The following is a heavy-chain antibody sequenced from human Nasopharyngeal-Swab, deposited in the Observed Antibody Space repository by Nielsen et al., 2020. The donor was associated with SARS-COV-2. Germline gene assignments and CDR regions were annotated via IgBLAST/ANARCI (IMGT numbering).Heavy chain of an antibody. V-gene: IGHV3-21*04. D-gene: IGHD4-17*01. CDR1: GFTFSSYR. CDR2: ISSSSSYI. J-gene: IGHJ6*02. Sequence: GESLKISCAASGFTFSSYRMNWVRQAPGKGLEWVSSISSSSSYIYYADSVKGRFTISRDNAKNSLYLQMNSLRAEDTAVYYCARGSGDYDTRAPYYYYGMDVWGQGTTVTVSS. CDR3: ARGSGDYDTRAPYYYYGMDV.